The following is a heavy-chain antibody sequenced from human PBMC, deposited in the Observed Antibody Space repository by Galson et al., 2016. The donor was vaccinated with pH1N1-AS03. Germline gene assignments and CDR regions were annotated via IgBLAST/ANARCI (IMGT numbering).Heavy chain of an antibody. V-gene: IGHV4-59*01. J-gene: IGHJ3*01. CDR2: IHYSGST. D-gene: IGHD3-3*01. CDR3: AKEWSAFDL. Sequence: ETLSLTCSVSGGSISTYYWSWIRQPPGKGLEWIGFIHYSGSTSYSPSLKSRVTISVDASKNQLPLKLSSVTAADTAIYYCAKEWSAFDLWGQGTMVTVSS. CDR1: GGSISTYY.